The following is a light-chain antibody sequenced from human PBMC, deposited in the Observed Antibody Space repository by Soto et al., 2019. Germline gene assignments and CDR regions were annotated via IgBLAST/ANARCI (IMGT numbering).Light chain of an antibody. CDR2: KAS. CDR1: QTISSW. J-gene: IGKJ1*01. Sequence: DIQMTQSPSTLSGSVGDRVTITCRASQTISSWLAWYQQKPGTAPKLLIYKASTLKSGVPSRFSGSGSGTEFTLTISSLQPDDFATYYCQHYNSYSEAFGQATKVDIK. CDR3: QHYNSYSEA. V-gene: IGKV1-5*03.